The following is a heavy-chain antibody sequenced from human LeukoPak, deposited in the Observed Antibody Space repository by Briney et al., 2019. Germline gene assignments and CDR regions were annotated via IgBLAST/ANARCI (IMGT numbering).Heavy chain of an antibody. Sequence: GGSLRLSCAASGFTFSSYAMHWVRQAPGKGLEWVAVISYDGNNKYYADSVKGRFTISRDNSKNTLYLQMNSLRAEDTAVYYCARDPQYYYDSSGYEYYFDYWGQGTLVTVSS. V-gene: IGHV3-30-3*01. CDR3: ARDPQYYYDSSGYEYYFDY. CDR1: GFTFSSYA. D-gene: IGHD3-22*01. CDR2: ISYDGNNK. J-gene: IGHJ4*02.